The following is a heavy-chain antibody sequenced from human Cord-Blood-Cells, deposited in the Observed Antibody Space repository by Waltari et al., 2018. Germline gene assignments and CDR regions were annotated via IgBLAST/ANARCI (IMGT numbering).Heavy chain of an antibody. Sequence: QVQLVQSGAEVKKPVASVKVSCKASGYTFTGYYMHWVRQAPGQGLEWMGWINPNRGGTNYAQKFQGGVTMTRDTSISTAYMELRRLRSDDTAVYYCARTTGSSEAFDIWGQGTMVTVSS. CDR1: GYTFTGYY. CDR2: INPNRGGT. D-gene: IGHD6-6*01. J-gene: IGHJ3*02. V-gene: IGHV1-2*02. CDR3: ARTTGSSEAFDI.